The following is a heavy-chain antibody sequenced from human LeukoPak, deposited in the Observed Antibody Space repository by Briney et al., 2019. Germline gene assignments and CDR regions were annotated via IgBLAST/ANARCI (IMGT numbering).Heavy chain of an antibody. CDR3: AKDAERVAVTGHLDY. CDR2: ISGSGGST. Sequence: PGGSLRLSCASSGFSFSGYAMNWVRQAPGKGLEWVADISGSGGSTSYAVSVKARFTISRDNSKNTLFLQMNSLRAEDTAVYYCAKDAERVAVTGHLDYWGQGTLVTVSS. CDR1: GFSFSGYA. V-gene: IGHV3-23*01. D-gene: IGHD6-19*01. J-gene: IGHJ4*02.